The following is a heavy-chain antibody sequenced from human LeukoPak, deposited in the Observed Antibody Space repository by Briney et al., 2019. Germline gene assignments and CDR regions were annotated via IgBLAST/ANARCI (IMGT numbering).Heavy chain of an antibody. CDR3: ARGAGYSGFEFDY. J-gene: IGHJ4*02. Sequence: SETLSLTCTVSGGSVSSGNYYWSWIRQHPGKGLEWIGYIYYSGSTYYNPSLKSRVTISVDTSKNQFSLKLSSVTVADTAMYYCARGAGYSGFEFDYWGQGTLVTVSS. CDR1: GGSVSSGNYY. CDR2: IYYSGST. V-gene: IGHV4-31*03. D-gene: IGHD5-12*01.